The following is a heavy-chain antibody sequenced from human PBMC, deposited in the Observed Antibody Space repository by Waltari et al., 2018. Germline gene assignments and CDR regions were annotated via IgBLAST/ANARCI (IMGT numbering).Heavy chain of an antibody. CDR1: GFTFSSYE. J-gene: IGHJ6*02. Sequence: EVQLVESGGGLVQPGGSLRLSCAASGFTFSSYEMNWVRTAPGKGREWVSYISSSGSTIYYADSVKGRFTISRDNAKNSLYLQMNSLRAEDTAVYYCARGIITIFGVVIPPYGMDVWGQGTTVTVSS. V-gene: IGHV3-48*03. D-gene: IGHD3-3*01. CDR3: ARGIITIFGVVIPPYGMDV. CDR2: ISSSGSTI.